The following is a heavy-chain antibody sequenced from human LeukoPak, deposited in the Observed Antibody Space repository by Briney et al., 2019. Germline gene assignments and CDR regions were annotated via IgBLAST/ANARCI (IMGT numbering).Heavy chain of an antibody. Sequence: PGRSLRLSCAASGFTFSSYAMHWVRQAPGKGLEWVAVISYDGSNKYYADSVKGRFTISRDNSKNTLYLQMNSLRAEDTAVYYCARDVIITVRGVITYYYYGMDVWGKGTTVTVSS. J-gene: IGHJ6*04. V-gene: IGHV3-30*04. CDR3: ARDVIITVRGVITYYYYGMDV. CDR2: ISYDGSNK. CDR1: GFTFSSYA. D-gene: IGHD3-10*01.